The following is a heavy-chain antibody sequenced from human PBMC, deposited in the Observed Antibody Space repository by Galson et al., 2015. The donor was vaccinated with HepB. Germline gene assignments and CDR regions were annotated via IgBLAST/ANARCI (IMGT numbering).Heavy chain of an antibody. CDR2: IQFDGSKE. J-gene: IGHJ4*02. CDR3: GRDFSYGSLDFGN. Sequence: SLRLSCAASGFTFSRYGMHWVRQAPGKGLDWVAAIQFDGSKEYYAHSVKGRFTISRDDSKNTVSLQMNSLGAEGSAVYYCGRDFSYGSLDFGNWGQGTLVTVFS. D-gene: IGHD6-6*01. V-gene: IGHV3-33*01. CDR1: GFTFSRYG.